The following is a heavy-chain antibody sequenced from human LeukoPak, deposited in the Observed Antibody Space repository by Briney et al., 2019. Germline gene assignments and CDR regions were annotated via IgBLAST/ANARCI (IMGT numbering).Heavy chain of an antibody. CDR3: ARGATYYYDSSGYYYPRGYFDY. CDR1: GYTFTYYG. Sequence: ASVKVSCKASGYTFTYYGISWVRQAPGQGLEWMGWISAYNGNTNYAQKLRGRVTMTTDTSTSTAYMELRSLRSDDTAVYYCARGATYYYDSSGYYYPRGYFDYWGQGTLVTVSS. D-gene: IGHD3-22*01. CDR2: ISAYNGNT. V-gene: IGHV1-18*01. J-gene: IGHJ4*02.